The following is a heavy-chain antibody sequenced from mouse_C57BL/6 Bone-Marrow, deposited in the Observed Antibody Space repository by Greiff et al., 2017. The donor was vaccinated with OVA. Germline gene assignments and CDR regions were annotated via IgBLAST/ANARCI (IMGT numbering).Heavy chain of an antibody. CDR3: ARGPYAFYAMDY. V-gene: IGHV5-4*03. Sequence: DVMLVESGGGLVKPGGSLKLSCAASGFTFSSYAMSWVRQTPEKRLEWVATISDGGSYTYYPDNVKGRFTISKDNAKNNLYLQMGHLKSEDTAMYYCARGPYAFYAMDYWGQGTSVTVSS. CDR2: ISDGGSYT. J-gene: IGHJ4*01. D-gene: IGHD6-5*01. CDR1: GFTFSSYA.